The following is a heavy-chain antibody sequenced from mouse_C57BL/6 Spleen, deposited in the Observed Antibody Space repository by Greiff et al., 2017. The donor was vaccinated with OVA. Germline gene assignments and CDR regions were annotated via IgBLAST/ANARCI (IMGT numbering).Heavy chain of an antibody. Sequence: VQLQQSGPELVKPGASVKISCKASGYAFSSSWMNWVKQRPGKGLEWIGRIYPGDGDTNYNGKFKGKATLTADKSSSTAYMQLSSLTSEDSAVYFCARGGSPYPLSYWGQGTTLTVSS. D-gene: IGHD1-1*01. CDR2: IYPGDGDT. V-gene: IGHV1-82*01. J-gene: IGHJ2*01. CDR1: GYAFSSSW. CDR3: ARGGSPYPLSY.